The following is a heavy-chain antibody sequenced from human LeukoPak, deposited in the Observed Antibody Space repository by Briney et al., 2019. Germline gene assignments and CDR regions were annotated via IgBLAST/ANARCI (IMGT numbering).Heavy chain of an antibody. CDR1: GGSFSGYY. Sequence: SSETLSLTCAVYGGSFSGYYWSWIRQPPGKGLEWIGEINHSGSTNYNPSLKSRVTISVDTSKNQFSLKLSSVTAADTAVYYCARDSRGYYYAQLDYWGQGTLVTVSS. J-gene: IGHJ4*02. CDR3: ARDSRGYYYAQLDY. V-gene: IGHV4-34*01. CDR2: INHSGST. D-gene: IGHD3-22*01.